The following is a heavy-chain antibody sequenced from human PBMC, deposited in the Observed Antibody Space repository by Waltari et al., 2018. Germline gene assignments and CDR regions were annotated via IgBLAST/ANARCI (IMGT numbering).Heavy chain of an antibody. J-gene: IGHJ4*02. Sequence: QVQLQESGPGLVKPLETLSLTCSVSGGSIRSYYWSWIGQPAGKGLEWIGHIFTSGITKYNPSLKSRVTMSVDTSKNQFSLKLTSVTAADTAVYYCARESGDYSPFDNWGQGTLVTVSS. CDR3: ARESGDYSPFDN. V-gene: IGHV4-4*07. D-gene: IGHD4-17*01. CDR1: GGSIRSYY. CDR2: IFTSGIT.